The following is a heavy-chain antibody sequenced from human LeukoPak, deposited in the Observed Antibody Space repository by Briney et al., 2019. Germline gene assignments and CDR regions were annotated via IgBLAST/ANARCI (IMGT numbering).Heavy chain of an antibody. V-gene: IGHV4-59*08. D-gene: IGHD3-10*01. J-gene: IGHJ4*02. CDR2: ISYSGST. CDR1: GASISSYY. Sequence: SETLSLTCTVSGASISSYYWSWIRQPPGKGLEWIGYISYSGSTNYNPSLNRRVTISADTSKNQVSLTLSSVTAADTAVYYCARHPELYFFDYWGQGSLVTVSS. CDR3: ARHPELYFFDY.